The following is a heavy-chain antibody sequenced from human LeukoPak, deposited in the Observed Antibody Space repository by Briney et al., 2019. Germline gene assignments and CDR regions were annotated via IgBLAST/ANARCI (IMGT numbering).Heavy chain of an antibody. CDR1: GDSISSYY. CDR3: ARGNPVATTGTKGGWFDP. V-gene: IGHV4-59*01. CDR2: IYDSGST. Sequence: SEILSLTCTVSGDSISSYYWSWIRQPPGKGLEWIGYIYDSGSTNYNPSLESRVTISLDTSKNQFSLKLRSVTAADTALYYCARGNPVATTGTKGGWFDPWGQGTLVTVSS. D-gene: IGHD1-1*01. J-gene: IGHJ5*02.